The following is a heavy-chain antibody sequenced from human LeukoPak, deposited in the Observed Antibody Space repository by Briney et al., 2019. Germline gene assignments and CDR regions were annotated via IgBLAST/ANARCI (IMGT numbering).Heavy chain of an antibody. CDR1: GGSFSGYY. D-gene: IGHD3-22*01. CDR2: INHSGST. Sequence: SETLSLTCAVYGGSFSGYYWSWIRQPPGKGLEWIGEINHSGSTNYNPSLKSRVTISVDTSKYQFSLKLSSVTAADTAVYYCARDPAPDTSGYLFDYWGQGTLVTVSS. J-gene: IGHJ4*02. V-gene: IGHV4-34*01. CDR3: ARDPAPDTSGYLFDY.